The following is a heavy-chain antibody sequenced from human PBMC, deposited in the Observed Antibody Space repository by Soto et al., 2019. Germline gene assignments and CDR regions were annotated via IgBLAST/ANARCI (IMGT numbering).Heavy chain of an antibody. CDR1: GFTFSTYA. Sequence: EVQLLESGGGLVQPGGALRLSCVASGFTFSTYAMSWVRQAPGKGPEWVSVLGGSGVSKYYADSVQGRFTISRDNSKNTLYLQMNSLRAEDTAFYYCARLTCSGCSCSWCVDHWGQGSLVTVSS. V-gene: IGHV3-23*01. D-gene: IGHD3-22*01. CDR2: LGGSGVSK. CDR3: ARLTCSGCSCSWCVDH. J-gene: IGHJ4*02.